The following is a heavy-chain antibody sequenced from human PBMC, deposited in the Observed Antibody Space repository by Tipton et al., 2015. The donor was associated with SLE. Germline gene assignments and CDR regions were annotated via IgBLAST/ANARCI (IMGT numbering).Heavy chain of an antibody. J-gene: IGHJ4*02. CDR3: ARDPASASHS. V-gene: IGHV4-61*02. CDR2: IYTSGST. Sequence: TLSLTCTVSGGSISSGSYYWSWIRQPAGKGLEWLGRIYTSGSTNYNPSLKSRVTISVDTSKNQFSLKLSSVTAADTAVYYCARDPASASHSWGQGTLVTVSS. CDR1: GGSISSGSYY.